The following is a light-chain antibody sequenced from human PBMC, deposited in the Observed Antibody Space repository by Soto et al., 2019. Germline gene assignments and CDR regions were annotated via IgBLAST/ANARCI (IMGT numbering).Light chain of an antibody. CDR1: SSDVGGYNY. J-gene: IGLJ1*01. Sequence: QSVLTQPPSASGSPGQSVTISCTGTSSDVGGYNYVSWYQQHPGKAPKLMIYEVSERPSGVPDRFSGSKSSNTASLTVSGLQAEDKADYYCSSYAGSNNFVFGTGTKATVL. CDR3: SSYAGSNNFV. V-gene: IGLV2-8*01. CDR2: EVS.